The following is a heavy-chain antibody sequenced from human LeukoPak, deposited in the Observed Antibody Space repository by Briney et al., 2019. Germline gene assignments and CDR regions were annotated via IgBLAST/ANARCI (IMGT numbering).Heavy chain of an antibody. CDR3: AGSGSYYSYFDY. V-gene: IGHV1-46*01. CDR2: INPGGGTT. Sequence: ASVKVSCKASEYTFTSYYIHWVRQAPGQGLEWMGLINPGGGTTSYAQKFQGRVTMTRDTSTSTVYMELSSLRSEDTAVYYCAGSGSYYSYFDYWGQGTLVTVSS. J-gene: IGHJ4*02. D-gene: IGHD3-10*01. CDR1: EYTFTSYY.